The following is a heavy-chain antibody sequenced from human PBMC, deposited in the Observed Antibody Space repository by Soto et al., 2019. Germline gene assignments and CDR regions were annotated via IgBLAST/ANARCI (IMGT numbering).Heavy chain of an antibody. CDR3: ATSNWFDP. V-gene: IGHV4-39*01. CDR2: IYYSGST. Sequence: QLQLQESGPGLVKPSETLSLTCTVSGGSSNSRGYYWGWIRQPPGKGLEWIGTIYYSGSTYYNPSLKSRVTRSVDTSKNQFSLKLSSVTAADTAVYYCATSNWFDPWGQGTLFTVSS. CDR1: GGSSNSRGYY. J-gene: IGHJ5*02.